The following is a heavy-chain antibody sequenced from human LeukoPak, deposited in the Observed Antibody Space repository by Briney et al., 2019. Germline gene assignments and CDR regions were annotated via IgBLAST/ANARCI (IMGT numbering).Heavy chain of an antibody. J-gene: IGHJ5*02. V-gene: IGHV1-8*01. Sequence: GASVKVSCKASGYTFTSYDINWVRQATGQGLEWMGWMNPNSGNTGYAQKFQGRDTMTRNTSISTAYMELSSLRSEDTAVYYCASQYSSGWYRENWFDPWGQGTLVTVSS. CDR1: GYTFTSYD. CDR3: ASQYSSGWYRENWFDP. CDR2: MNPNSGNT. D-gene: IGHD6-19*01.